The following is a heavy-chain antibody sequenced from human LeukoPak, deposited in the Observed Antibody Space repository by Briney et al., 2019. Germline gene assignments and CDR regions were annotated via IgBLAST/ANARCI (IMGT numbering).Heavy chain of an antibody. CDR2: ITGSGGAT. V-gene: IGHV3-23*01. CDR3: AKASSARYHFDY. J-gene: IGHJ4*02. D-gene: IGHD6-19*01. Sequence: GGSLRLSCAVSGFTFSSYAMSWVRQAPGKGLEWVSVITGSGGATYYADSVKGRFTISRDNSKNMVYLQISSLRAADTAVYYCAKASSARYHFDYWGQGALVTVSS. CDR1: GFTFSSYA.